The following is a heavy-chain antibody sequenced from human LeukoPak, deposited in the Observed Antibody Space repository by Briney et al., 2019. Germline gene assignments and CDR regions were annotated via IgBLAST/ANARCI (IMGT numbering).Heavy chain of an antibody. J-gene: IGHJ4*02. Sequence: SETLSLTCTVSGGSISSYYWSWIRQPPGKGLEWIGYIYYSGSTNYNPSLKSRVTISVDTSKNQFSLKLSSVTAADTAVYYCARTNSGTWYYYDSSGSPYYFDYWGQGTLVTVSS. V-gene: IGHV4-59*08. CDR2: IYYSGST. D-gene: IGHD3-22*01. CDR3: ARTNSGTWYYYDSSGSPYYFDY. CDR1: GGSISSYY.